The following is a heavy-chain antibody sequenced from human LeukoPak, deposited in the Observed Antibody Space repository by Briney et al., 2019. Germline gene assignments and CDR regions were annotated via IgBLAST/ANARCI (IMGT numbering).Heavy chain of an antibody. V-gene: IGHV5-51*01. J-gene: IGHJ3*02. CDR3: ASQEGPEWELHAFDI. CDR1: GYSFTSYW. Sequence: RGESLKISCKGSGYSFTSYWIGWVRQMPGKGLEWMGIIYPGDSDTRYSPSFQGQVTISADKSISTAYLQWSSLKASDTAMYYCASQEGPEWELHAFDIWGQGTMVIVSS. D-gene: IGHD1-26*01. CDR2: IYPGDSDT.